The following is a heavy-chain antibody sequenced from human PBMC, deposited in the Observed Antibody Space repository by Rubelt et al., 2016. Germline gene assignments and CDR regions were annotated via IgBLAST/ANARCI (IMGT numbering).Heavy chain of an antibody. CDR3: ARDRSGFTGFDY. D-gene: IGHD5-12*01. V-gene: IGHV1-2*06. CDR2: INPNAGDT. J-gene: IGHJ4*02. Sequence: QVQLVQSGAEVKKPGASVKVSCKTSGYTFIGYYMHWVRQAPGQGLEWMGRINPNAGDTIYAQQFQGRVSMTWETSITTAYMELSRMRSDDTAIYFCARDRSGFTGFDYWGQGTLVTVSS. CDR1: GYTFIGYY.